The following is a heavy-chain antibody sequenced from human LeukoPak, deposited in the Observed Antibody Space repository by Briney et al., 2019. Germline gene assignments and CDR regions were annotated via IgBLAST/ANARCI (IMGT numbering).Heavy chain of an antibody. CDR1: GGSFSGYF. J-gene: IGHJ4*02. V-gene: IGHV4-34*01. CDR3: ARRYYYNLGSFPFDF. Sequence: SETLSLTCAVYGGSFSGYFWSWIRQSSGKGLEWIGEIHNSGTTNYNPSLNSRVTISEDTSRNQFYLNLSSVTAADTAVYYCARRYYYNLGSFPFDFWGQGTLVTVSS. CDR2: IHNSGTT. D-gene: IGHD3-10*01.